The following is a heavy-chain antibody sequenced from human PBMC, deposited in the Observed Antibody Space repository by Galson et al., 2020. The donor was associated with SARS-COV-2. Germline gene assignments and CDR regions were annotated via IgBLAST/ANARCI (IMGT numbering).Heavy chain of an antibody. V-gene: IGHV3-30-3*01. CDR3: AREGSGYPFVDY. D-gene: IGHD3-22*01. J-gene: IGHJ4*02. CDR1: GFTFSSYA. Sequence: SLKISCAASGFTFSSYAMHWVRQAPGKGLEWVAVISYDGSNKYYADSVKGRFTISRDNSKNTLYLQMNSLRAEDTAVYYCAREGSGYPFVDYWGQGTLVTVSS. CDR2: ISYDGSNK.